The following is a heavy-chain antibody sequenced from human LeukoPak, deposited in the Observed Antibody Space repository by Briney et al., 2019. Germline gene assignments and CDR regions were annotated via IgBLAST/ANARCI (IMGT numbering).Heavy chain of an antibody. CDR2: FDPEDGET. CDR1: GYTLTELS. Sequence: ASVKVSCKVSGYTLTELSMHWVRQAPGKGLQWMGGFDPEDGETIYAQKFQGRVTMTEDTSTDTAYMELSSLSSEDTAVYYCTYYYDSSGYYSPYAFDIWGQGTMVTVSS. D-gene: IGHD3-22*01. V-gene: IGHV1-24*01. CDR3: TYYYDSSGYYSPYAFDI. J-gene: IGHJ3*02.